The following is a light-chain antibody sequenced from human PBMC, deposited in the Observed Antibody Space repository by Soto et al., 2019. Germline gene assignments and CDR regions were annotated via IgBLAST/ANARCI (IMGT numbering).Light chain of an antibody. V-gene: IGLV2-14*01. CDR1: SSDVGGYNY. CDR3: SSYTSSSTLEGV. J-gene: IGLJ3*02. Sequence: QSALTQPASVSGSPGQSITISCTGTSSDVGGYNYVSWYQQHPGKAPKLMFYDVSNRPSGVSNRFSGSKSGNTASLTISGLQAEDEADYYCSSYTSSSTLEGVFGGGTKVTVL. CDR2: DVS.